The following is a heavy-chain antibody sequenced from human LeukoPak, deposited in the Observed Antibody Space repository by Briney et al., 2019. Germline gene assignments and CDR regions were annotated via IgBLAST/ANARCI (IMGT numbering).Heavy chain of an antibody. V-gene: IGHV1-69*13. Sequence: SVNVSYKASGGTFSSYAISWVRQAPGQGLEWMGGIIPIFGTANYAQKFQGRVTINADESTSTAYMELSSLRSEDTAVYYCARGGYCSGRSLYSCDHWGRGPVHSVSS. D-gene: IGHD2-15*01. CDR2: IIPIFGTA. CDR1: GGTFSSYA. CDR3: ARGGYCSGRSLYSCDH. J-gene: IGHJ5*02.